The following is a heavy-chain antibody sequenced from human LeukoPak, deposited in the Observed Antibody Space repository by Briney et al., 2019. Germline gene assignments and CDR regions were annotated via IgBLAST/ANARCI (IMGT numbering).Heavy chain of an antibody. CDR1: GFTFSSYS. CDR2: ISSSSSYI. Sequence: GGSLRLSCAASGFTFSSYSMNWVRQAPGKGLEWVSSISSSSSYIYYADSVKGRFTISRDNAKNSLYLQMNSLRAEDTAVYYCARDGRAYYYGSGSYYFDYWGQGTLVTVSS. CDR3: ARDGRAYYYGSGSYYFDY. V-gene: IGHV3-21*01. D-gene: IGHD3-10*01. J-gene: IGHJ4*02.